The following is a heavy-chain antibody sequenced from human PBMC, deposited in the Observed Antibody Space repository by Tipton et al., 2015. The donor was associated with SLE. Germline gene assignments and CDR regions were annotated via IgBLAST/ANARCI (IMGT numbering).Heavy chain of an antibody. CDR3: ARDGVDSSGADAFDI. D-gene: IGHD3-22*01. CDR2: IYSGDNT. J-gene: IGHJ3*02. V-gene: IGHV3-53*04. Sequence: VQLVQSGGGLVQPGGSLRLSCAASGFTVSTNYMSWVRQAPGKGLEWISVIYSGDNTYHADSVKGRFTISRHNSKNTLYLQMNSLRTDDTAVYYCARDGVDSSGADAFDIWGQGTMVTVSS. CDR1: GFTVSTNY.